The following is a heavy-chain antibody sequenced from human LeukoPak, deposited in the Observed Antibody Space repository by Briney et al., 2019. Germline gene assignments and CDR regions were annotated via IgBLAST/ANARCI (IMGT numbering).Heavy chain of an antibody. CDR1: GGSISSYY. Sequence: PSETLSLTCTVSGGSISSYYWSWLRQPAGKGLEWIGRIYTSGSANYNPSLKSRVTMSVDTSKNQFSLKLSSVTAADTAVYYCARDRGRSGWYPYYFDYWGQGTLVTVSS. CDR3: ARDRGRSGWYPYYFDY. D-gene: IGHD6-19*01. J-gene: IGHJ4*02. CDR2: IYTSGSA. V-gene: IGHV4-4*07.